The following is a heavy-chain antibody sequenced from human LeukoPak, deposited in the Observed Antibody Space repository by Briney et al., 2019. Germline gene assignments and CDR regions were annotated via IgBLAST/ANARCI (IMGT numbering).Heavy chain of an antibody. Sequence: SETLSLTCIVSGDSINRNSNYWGWLRQPPGRELVWIGSIYYSGSTYYNPSLKSRVTISADASKNRFSLRLSSVTATDTAVYYCARHGFYYASGPLFDYWGQGILVTVSS. V-gene: IGHV4-39*01. CDR2: IYYSGST. D-gene: IGHD3-10*01. J-gene: IGHJ4*02. CDR3: ARHGFYYASGPLFDY. CDR1: GDSINRNSNY.